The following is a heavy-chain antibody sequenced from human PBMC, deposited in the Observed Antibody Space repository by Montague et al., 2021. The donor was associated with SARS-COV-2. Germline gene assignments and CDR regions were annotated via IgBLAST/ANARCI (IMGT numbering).Heavy chain of an antibody. V-gene: IGHV3-21*01. CDR1: GFTFSSYS. D-gene: IGHD1-26*01. J-gene: IGHJ6*02. CDR3: ARVLIVGAYYYYGMDV. Sequence: YLRLSCAASGFTFSSYSMNWVRQAPGKGLEWVSSISSSSSYIYYADSVKGRFTISRDNAKNSLYLQMNSLRAEDTAVYYCARVLIVGAYYYYGMDVWGQGTTVTVSS. CDR2: ISSSSSYI.